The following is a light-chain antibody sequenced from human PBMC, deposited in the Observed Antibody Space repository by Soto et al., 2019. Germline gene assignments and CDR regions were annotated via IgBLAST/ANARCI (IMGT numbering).Light chain of an antibody. CDR1: SSDVGGYNY. J-gene: IGLJ1*01. CDR3: SSTFV. Sequence: QAVVTQPASVSGSPGQSITISCTGTSSDVGGYNYVSWFQQHPGKAPKLMMYEVSNRPSGVSNRFSGSRSGNTASLPISGLQSEDEAEYTSSSTFVFGTGTKLTVL. V-gene: IGLV2-14*01. CDR2: EVS.